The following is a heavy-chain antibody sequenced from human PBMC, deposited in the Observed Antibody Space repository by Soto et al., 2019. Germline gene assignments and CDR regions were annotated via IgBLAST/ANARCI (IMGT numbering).Heavy chain of an antibody. V-gene: IGHV1-3*01. CDR1: GYIFSNYA. Sequence: ASVKVSCKASGYIFSNYAMHWVRQAPGQRLEWMGWINAGNGNTKYLQKFQGRVTITRDTSASTAHMELSSLRSEDTAVYYCARASSLSYFYYYMDVWGKGTTVTVSS. CDR3: ARASSLSYFYYYMDV. D-gene: IGHD2-2*01. J-gene: IGHJ6*03. CDR2: INAGNGNT.